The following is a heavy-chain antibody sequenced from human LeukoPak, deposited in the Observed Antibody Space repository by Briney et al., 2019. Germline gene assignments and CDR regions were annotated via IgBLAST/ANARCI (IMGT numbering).Heavy chain of an antibody. Sequence: ASVKVSCKASGYTFTGYYMHWVRQAPGQGLEWMGWINPNSGGTNYAQKFQGRVTMARDTSISTAYMELSRLRSDDTAVYYCARRPSSSWTYFDYWGQGTLVTVSS. CDR1: GYTFTGYY. D-gene: IGHD6-13*01. J-gene: IGHJ4*02. CDR2: INPNSGGT. V-gene: IGHV1-2*02. CDR3: ARRPSSSWTYFDY.